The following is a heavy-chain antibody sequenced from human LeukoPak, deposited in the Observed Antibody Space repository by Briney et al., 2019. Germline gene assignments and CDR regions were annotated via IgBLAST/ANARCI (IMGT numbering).Heavy chain of an antibody. D-gene: IGHD2-15*01. V-gene: IGHV1-46*01. CDR2: INPSGGST. CDR3: ARDRRLGYCSGGSCSPHAFDI. J-gene: IGHJ3*02. CDR1: GYTFTSYA. Sequence: ASVKVSCKASGYTFTSYAMNWARQAPGQGLEWMGIINPSGGSTSYAQKFQGRVTMTRDMSTSTVYMELSSLRSEDTAVYYCARDRRLGYCSGGSCSPHAFDIWGQGTMVTVSS.